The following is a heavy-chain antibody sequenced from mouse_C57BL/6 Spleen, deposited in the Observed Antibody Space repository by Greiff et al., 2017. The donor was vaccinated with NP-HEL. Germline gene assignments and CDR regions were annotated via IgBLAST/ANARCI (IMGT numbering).Heavy chain of an antibody. V-gene: IGHV2-2*01. CDR1: GFSLTSYG. J-gene: IGHJ1*03. Sequence: QVQLQQSGPGLVQPSQSLSITCTVSGFSLTSYGVHWVRQSPGKGLEWLGVIWIGGSTDYNAAFISRLSISKDNSKSQVFFKMNSLQADDTAIYYCASFYDGYHWYFDVWGTGTTVTVSS. D-gene: IGHD2-3*01. CDR3: ASFYDGYHWYFDV. CDR2: IWIGGST.